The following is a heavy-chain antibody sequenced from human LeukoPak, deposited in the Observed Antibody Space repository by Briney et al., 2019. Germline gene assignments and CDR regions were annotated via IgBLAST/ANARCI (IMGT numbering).Heavy chain of an antibody. CDR3: ARTESGSSSWYLNWFDP. CDR2: IYPGDSDT. J-gene: IGHJ5*02. D-gene: IGHD6-13*01. CDR1: GYTLTNYW. V-gene: IGHV5-51*01. Sequence: GESLKISCKGSGYTLTNYWIGWVRQMPGKGLEWMGIIYPGDSDTRYSPSFQGQVTISADKSISTAYLQWSSLKASDTAMYYCARTESGSSSWYLNWFDPWGQGTLVTVSS.